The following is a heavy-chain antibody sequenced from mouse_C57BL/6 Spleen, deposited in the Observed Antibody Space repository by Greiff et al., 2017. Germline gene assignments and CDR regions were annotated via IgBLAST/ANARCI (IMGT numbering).Heavy chain of an antibody. D-gene: IGHD2-1*01. CDR2: IHPNSGST. CDR1: GYTFTSYW. Sequence: QVQLQQPGAELVKPGASVKLSCKASGYTFTSYWMHWVKQRPGQGLEWIGMIHPNSGSTNYNEKFKSKATLTVNKSSSPAYLQLSSLTSEDSAVYYCAAYGNYDYFDYWGQGTTLTVSS. J-gene: IGHJ2*01. CDR3: AAYGNYDYFDY. V-gene: IGHV1-64*01.